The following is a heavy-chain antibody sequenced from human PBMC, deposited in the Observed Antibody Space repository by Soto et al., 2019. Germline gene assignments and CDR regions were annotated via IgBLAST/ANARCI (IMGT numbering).Heavy chain of an antibody. D-gene: IGHD3-16*02. J-gene: IGHJ4*02. CDR2: INQDGRET. CDR3: ATYHDDEWESYRHRY. Sequence: ELQLVESGGGLVRPGGSLRLSCAASGLAFRSFLMSWVRQAPGGGLEWVANINQDGRETYYSDSVRDRFTISRDNAANSMFLHMNSLGAEDTAVYYCATYHDDEWESYRHRYWGQGTLVTVSS. V-gene: IGHV3-7*01. CDR1: GLAFRSFL.